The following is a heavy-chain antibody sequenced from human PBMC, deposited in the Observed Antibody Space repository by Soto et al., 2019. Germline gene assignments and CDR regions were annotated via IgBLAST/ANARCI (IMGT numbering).Heavy chain of an antibody. CDR3: ATAVEIVVVVAAINWFDP. Sequence: SETLSLTCTVSGGSISSGGYYWSWIRQHPGKGLEWIGYIYYSGSTYYNPSLKSRVTISVDTSKNQFSLKLSSVTAADRAVYYCATAVEIVVVVAAINWFDPWGQGTLVTVSS. CDR2: IYYSGST. J-gene: IGHJ5*02. D-gene: IGHD2-15*01. V-gene: IGHV4-31*03. CDR1: GGSISSGGYY.